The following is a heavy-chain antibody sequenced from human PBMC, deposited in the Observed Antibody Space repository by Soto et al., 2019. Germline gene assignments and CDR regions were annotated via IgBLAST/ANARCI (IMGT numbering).Heavy chain of an antibody. J-gene: IGHJ6*02. Sequence: QVQLVESGGGVIQPGKSLRLSCAASGFAFRAFGMFWVRQAPGKGLEWVAVISYDGSKKYHADSVKGRFTISRDNSMNTLYLQMNSLRPEDTAAYYWAKDWLSYDILTGTFAGMDVWGQGTTVTVSS. CDR2: ISYDGSKK. V-gene: IGHV3-30*18. CDR3: AKDWLSYDILTGTFAGMDV. CDR1: GFAFRAFG. D-gene: IGHD3-9*01.